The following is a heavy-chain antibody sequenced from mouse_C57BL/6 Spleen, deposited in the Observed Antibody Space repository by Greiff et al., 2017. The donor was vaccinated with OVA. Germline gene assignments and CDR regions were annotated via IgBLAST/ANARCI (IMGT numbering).Heavy chain of an antibody. D-gene: IGHD1-1*01. CDR2: ISYDGSN. Sequence: VQLKESGPGLVKPSQSLSLTCSVTGYSITSGYYWNWIRQFPGNKLEWMGYISYDGSNNYNPSLKNRISITRDTSKNQFFLKLNSVTTEDTATYYCARERLFITTVVAPYWYFDVWGTGTTVTVSS. CDR1: GYSITSGYY. J-gene: IGHJ1*03. CDR3: ARERLFITTVVAPYWYFDV. V-gene: IGHV3-6*01.